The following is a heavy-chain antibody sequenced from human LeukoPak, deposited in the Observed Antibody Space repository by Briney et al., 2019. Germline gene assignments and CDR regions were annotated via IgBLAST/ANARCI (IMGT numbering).Heavy chain of an antibody. CDR2: IIPIFGTA. CDR3: ATTYRSLDDAFDI. J-gene: IGHJ3*02. CDR1: GGTFSSYA. V-gene: IGHV1-69*01. Sequence: GASVKVSCKASGGTFSSYAISWVRQAPGQGLEWMGGIIPIFGTANYAQKFQGRVTITADESTSTAYMELSSLRSEDTAAYYCATTYRSLDDAFDIWGQGTMVTVSS. D-gene: IGHD3-16*02.